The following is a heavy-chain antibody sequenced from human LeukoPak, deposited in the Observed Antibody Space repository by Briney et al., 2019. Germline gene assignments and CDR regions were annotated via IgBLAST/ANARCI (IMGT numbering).Heavy chain of an antibody. D-gene: IGHD2-2*01. CDR1: GYTFTGYY. J-gene: IGHJ4*02. CDR3: EKKGTSSPYYFDY. V-gene: IGHV1-2*02. Sequence: ASVKVSCTASGYTFTGYYMHWVRQAPGQGLEWMGWINPNSGATNYAQKFQGRVTVTRDTSISTAYMELNSLRSDDTAVYYCEKKGTSSPYYFDYWGQGTLVTVSS. CDR2: INPNSGAT.